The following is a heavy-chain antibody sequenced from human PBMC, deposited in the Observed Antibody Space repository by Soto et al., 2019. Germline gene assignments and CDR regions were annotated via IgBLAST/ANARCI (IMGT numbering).Heavy chain of an antibody. CDR1: GFTFNTYA. J-gene: IGHJ6*02. V-gene: IGHV3-23*05. D-gene: IGHD2-8*01. Sequence: GGSLRLSCAASGFTFNTYAMSWVRQAPGKGLEWVSGMYSTGTTKYAGSVRGRFTISRDSSNNTLFLQMTNLGAEDTAVYYCARSNYCTSAYYYVLDAGGRGNTVNVAS. CDR3: ARSNYCTSAYYYVLDA. CDR2: MYSTGTT.